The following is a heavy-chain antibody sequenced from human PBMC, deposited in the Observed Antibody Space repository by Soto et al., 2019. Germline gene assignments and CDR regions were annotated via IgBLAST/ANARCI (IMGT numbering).Heavy chain of an antibody. D-gene: IGHD6-13*01. Sequence: QVQLVQSGAEVKKPGSSLNVSCTASGGTLNNYAISWLRQAPGQGLEWMGGIITAFGPAIYAQKFQGRVSSTADDSTQTAHMGLSSLRSEDTAVYYCAAGGSWARLDNWGQGALVTVSS. J-gene: IGHJ4*02. V-gene: IGHV1-69*01. CDR2: IITAFGPA. CDR3: AAGGSWARLDN. CDR1: GGTLNNYA.